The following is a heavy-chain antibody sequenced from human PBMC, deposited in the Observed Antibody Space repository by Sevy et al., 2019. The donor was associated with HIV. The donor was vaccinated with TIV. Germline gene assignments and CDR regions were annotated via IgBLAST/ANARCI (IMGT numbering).Heavy chain of an antibody. J-gene: IGHJ4*02. Sequence: GGSLRLSCAVSGFTFSDYYMSWIRQAPGKGLEWLSYISSSGSTIYYEDSVKGRFNMSRDNAKNALYLQMSSLRAEDTAFYYCARAGDWEPFFDYWGQGTLVTVSS. CDR1: GFTFSDYY. V-gene: IGHV3-11*01. CDR2: ISSSGSTI. D-gene: IGHD1-26*01. CDR3: ARAGDWEPFFDY.